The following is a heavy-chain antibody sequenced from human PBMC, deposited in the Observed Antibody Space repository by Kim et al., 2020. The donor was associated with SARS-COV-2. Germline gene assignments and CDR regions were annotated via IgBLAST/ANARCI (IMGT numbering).Heavy chain of an antibody. CDR2: IIPILGIA. D-gene: IGHD3-10*01. CDR1: GGTFSSYA. Sequence: SVKVSCKASGGTFSSYAISWVRQAPGQGLEWMGRIIPILGIANYAQKFQGRVTITADKSTSTAYMELSSLRSEDTAVYYCAREGTYYYGSGSYPDYWGQ. J-gene: IGHJ4*02. V-gene: IGHV1-69*04. CDR3: AREGTYYYGSGSYPDY.